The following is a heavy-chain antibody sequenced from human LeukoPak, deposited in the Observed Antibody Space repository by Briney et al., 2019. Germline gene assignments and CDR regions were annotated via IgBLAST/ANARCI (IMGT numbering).Heavy chain of an antibody. D-gene: IGHD3-22*01. J-gene: IGHJ3*02. CDR3: AREGILNYYDSSGLTGNAFDI. Sequence: SETLSLTCTVSGGSISSYYWSWIRQPPGKGLGWIGYIYYSGSTNYNPSLKSRVTISVDTSKNQFSLKLSSVTAADTAVYYCAREGILNYYDSSGLTGNAFDIWGQGTMVTVSS. CDR2: IYYSGST. V-gene: IGHV4-59*01. CDR1: GGSISSYY.